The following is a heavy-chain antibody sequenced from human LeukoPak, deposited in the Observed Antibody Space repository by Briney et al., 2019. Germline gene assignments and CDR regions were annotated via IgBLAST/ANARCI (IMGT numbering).Heavy chain of an antibody. CDR2: INHSGST. V-gene: IGHV4-34*01. Sequence: SETLSLTCAVYGGSFSGYYWSWNRQPPGKGLEWIGEINHSGSTNYNPSLKSRVTISVDTSKNQFSLKLSSVTAADTAVYYCARDRWLRWFDPWGQGTLVTVSP. CDR3: ARDRWLRWFDP. J-gene: IGHJ5*02. D-gene: IGHD5-12*01. CDR1: GGSFSGYY.